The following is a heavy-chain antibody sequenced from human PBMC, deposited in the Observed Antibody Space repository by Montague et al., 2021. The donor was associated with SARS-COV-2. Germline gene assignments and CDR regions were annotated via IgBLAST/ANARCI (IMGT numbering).Heavy chain of an antibody. CDR1: GGALNSGPYY. J-gene: IGHJ4*02. CDR2: IHYSGYT. V-gene: IGHV4-39*02. CDR3: ARGLDHNKGGDY. Sequence: SETLSLTCTVSGGALNSGPYYWGWIRQPPGEGLEWLASIHYSGYTYNHPSLRSRVTLSLGTSSNPFSLKLTSVTAADTAVYYCARGLDHNKGGDYWGQGILVIVSS. D-gene: IGHD3-16*01.